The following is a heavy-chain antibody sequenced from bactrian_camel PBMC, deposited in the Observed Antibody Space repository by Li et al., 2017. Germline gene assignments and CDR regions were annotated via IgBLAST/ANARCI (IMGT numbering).Heavy chain of an antibody. CDR2: LDGTGAA. V-gene: IGHV3S9*01. Sequence: HVQLVESGGGSVQAGGSLRLSCVASGYTYTMAWIRQAPGKGHEWVARLDGTGAATYATSVEGRFTIAQDAAKDMLTLHMTSLQPEDTGMYYCAAKSMWGRGGYCGQIRDPSEFRSWGQGTQVTVS. J-gene: IGHJ4*01. CDR1: GYTYT. D-gene: IGHD1*01. CDR3: AAKSMWGRGGYCGQIRDPSEFRS.